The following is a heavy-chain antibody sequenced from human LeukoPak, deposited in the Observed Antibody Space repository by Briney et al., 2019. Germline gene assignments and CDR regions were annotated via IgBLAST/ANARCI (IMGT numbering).Heavy chain of an antibody. CDR2: IYHSGST. CDR3: ARVSISSSWAIDY. D-gene: IGHD6-13*01. V-gene: IGHV4-4*02. J-gene: IGHJ4*02. Sequence: SGTLSLTCAVSGGSISSSNWWSWVRQPPGKGLEWIGEIYHSGSTNYNPSLKSRVTISVDKSKNQFSLKLSSVTAADTAVYYCARVSISSSWAIDYWGQGTLVTVSS. CDR1: GGSISSSNW.